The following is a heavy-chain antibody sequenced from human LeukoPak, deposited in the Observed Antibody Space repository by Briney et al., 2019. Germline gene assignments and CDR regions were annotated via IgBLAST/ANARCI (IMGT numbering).Heavy chain of an antibody. Sequence: GGTLRLSCAASGFTFSSYDMSWVRQAPGKGLEWVSTISSSGGSTYYAESVKGRFTISRDNSRNTLYLQMNSLRAEDTAVYYCARRSGIAVAGAFDYWGQGTLVTVSS. D-gene: IGHD6-19*01. CDR2: ISSSGGST. J-gene: IGHJ4*02. V-gene: IGHV3-23*01. CDR3: ARRSGIAVAGAFDY. CDR1: GFTFSSYD.